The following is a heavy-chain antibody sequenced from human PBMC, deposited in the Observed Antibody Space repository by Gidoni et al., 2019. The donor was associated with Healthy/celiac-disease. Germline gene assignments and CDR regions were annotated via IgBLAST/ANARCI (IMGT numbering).Heavy chain of an antibody. CDR1: GGSISSSSYY. Sequence: QLQLQESGPGLVKPSETLSLTCTVSGGSISSSSYYWGWIRQPPGKGLEWIGSIYYSGSTYYNPSLKSRVTISVDTSKNQFSLKLSSVTAADTAVYYCARRGITMVRGVIISYFDYWGQGTLVTVSS. D-gene: IGHD3-10*01. CDR2: IYYSGST. V-gene: IGHV4-39*01. J-gene: IGHJ4*02. CDR3: ARRGITMVRGVIISYFDY.